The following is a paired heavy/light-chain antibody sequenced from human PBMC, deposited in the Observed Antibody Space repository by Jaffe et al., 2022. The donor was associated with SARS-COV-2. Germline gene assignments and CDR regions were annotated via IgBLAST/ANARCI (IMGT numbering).Light chain of an antibody. CDR3: NSRDTSGYVL. V-gene: IGLV3-19*01. CDR2: GKN. J-gene: IGLJ2*01. Sequence: SSELTQDPAVSVALGQTVRITCQGDSLRYFYASWYQQKPGQAPVLVIYGKNYRPSGIPDRFSGSSSGNTVSLTITGAEAEDEADYYCNSRDTSGYVLFGGGTKLTVL. CDR1: SLRYFY.
Heavy chain of an antibody. V-gene: IGHV4-61*02. Sequence: QVQLQESGPGLVKPSQTLSLTCTVSGDCVSSDNYYCSWIRQPAGKGLEYIGRISSSGSTDYNPSLKSRVTISEGMSKNQFSLELSSVTAADTAVYYCARLYSHSGLDYFDFWGQGTLVTVSS. CDR2: ISSSGST. J-gene: IGHJ4*01. CDR1: GDCVSSDNYY. CDR3: ARLYSHSGLDYFDF. D-gene: IGHD4-4*01.